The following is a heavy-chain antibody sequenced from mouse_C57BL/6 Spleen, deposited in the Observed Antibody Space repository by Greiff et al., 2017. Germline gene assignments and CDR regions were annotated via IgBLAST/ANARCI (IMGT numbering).Heavy chain of an antibody. J-gene: IGHJ3*01. CDR1: GFSLTSYG. Sequence: VQLKESGPGLVQPSQSLSITCTVSGFSLTSYGVHWVRQSPGKGLEWLGVIWSGGSTDYNAAFISRLSISKDNSKSQVFFKMNSLQADDTAIYYCARNYDYDPFFAYWGQGTLVTVSA. CDR3: ARNYDYDPFFAY. CDR2: IWSGGST. V-gene: IGHV2-2*01. D-gene: IGHD2-4*01.